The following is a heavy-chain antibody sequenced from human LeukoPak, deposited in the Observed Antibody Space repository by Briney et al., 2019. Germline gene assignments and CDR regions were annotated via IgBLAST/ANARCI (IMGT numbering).Heavy chain of an antibody. V-gene: IGHV3-23*01. CDR1: GFTFSSYA. CDR2: ISGSGGST. J-gene: IGHJ4*02. Sequence: GGSLRPSCAASGFTFSSYAMSWVRQAPGKGLEWVSAISGSGGSTYYADSVKGRFTISRDNSKNTLYLEMNSLSHEDTAIYYCAKGAAGLDDWGQGALVTVSS. D-gene: IGHD6-13*01. CDR3: AKGAAGLDD.